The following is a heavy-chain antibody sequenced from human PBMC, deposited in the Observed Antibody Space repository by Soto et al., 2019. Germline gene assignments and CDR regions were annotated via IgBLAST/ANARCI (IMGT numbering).Heavy chain of an antibody. CDR2: ISPYNGNT. CDR1: GYTFVSYG. V-gene: IGHV1-18*04. Sequence: QIQLVQSAAEVKKPGASVKVSCKTSGYTFVSYGISWVRQAPGQGLEWMGWISPYNGNTNFAQRFRGRVTLTTDTSTDIVYMDLGSLKSDDTAVYYCARAQNFLDSSGYYHHWGQGTLITVSS. D-gene: IGHD3-22*01. CDR3: ARAQNFLDSSGYYHH. J-gene: IGHJ5*02.